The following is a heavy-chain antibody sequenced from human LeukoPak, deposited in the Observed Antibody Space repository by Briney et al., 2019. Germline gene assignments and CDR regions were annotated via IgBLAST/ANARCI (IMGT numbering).Heavy chain of an antibody. CDR3: ARDICSGPACYSREPYDI. CDR1: GYTFTTSG. J-gene: IGHJ3*02. CDR2: ISDYNGNT. V-gene: IGHV1-18*01. Sequence: GASVKVSCKASGYTFTTSGISWVRQAPGQGLEWMGWISDYNGNTNYAQKFQGRVTTITDISTSTAYMDLRSLTSDDTAVYYCARDICSGPACYSREPYDIWGQGTLVTVSS. D-gene: IGHD2-15*01.